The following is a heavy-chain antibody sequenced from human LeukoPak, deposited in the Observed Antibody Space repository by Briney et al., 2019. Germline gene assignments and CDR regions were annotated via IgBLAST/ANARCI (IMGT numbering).Heavy chain of an antibody. CDR2: IIPVFGTT. CDR3: AREALKNYYYDSPKDAFDI. Sequence: ASVKVSCKASGATLTRYVVSWVRQAPGQGLEWMGGIIPVFGTTNYAPKFQGRVTFTADESTSTVYMELSSLRSEDTAVYYCAREALKNYYYDSPKDAFDIWGQGTMVTVSS. D-gene: IGHD3-22*01. CDR1: GATLTRYV. V-gene: IGHV1-69*13. J-gene: IGHJ3*02.